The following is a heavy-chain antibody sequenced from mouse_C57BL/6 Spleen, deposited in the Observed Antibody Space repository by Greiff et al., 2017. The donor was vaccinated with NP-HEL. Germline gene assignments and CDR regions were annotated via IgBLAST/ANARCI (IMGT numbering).Heavy chain of an antibody. J-gene: IGHJ2*01. CDR3: AREGY. Sequence: QQSCKASGYTFTSYWMHWVKQRPGQGLEWIGEIDPSDSYTNYNQKFKGKSTLTVDKSSSTAYMQLSSLTSEDSAVYYCAREGYWGQGTTLTVSS. CDR1: GYTFTSYW. CDR2: IDPSDSYT. V-gene: IGHV1-69*01.